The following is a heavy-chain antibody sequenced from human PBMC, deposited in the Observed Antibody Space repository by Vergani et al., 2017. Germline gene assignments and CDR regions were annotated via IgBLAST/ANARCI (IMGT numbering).Heavy chain of an antibody. Sequence: EVQLVQSGAEVRKPGESLRISCKGSGYSFTSNLITWVRQMPGKGLEWMGRIDPSDSYTKYSPSFQGHVTISADKSITTAYLQWSSLEASDTAMYYCARDGKGPYFDYWGQGTLVTVSS. CDR3: ARDGKGPYFDY. D-gene: IGHD1-1*01. CDR2: IDPSDSYT. V-gene: IGHV5-10-1*03. J-gene: IGHJ4*02. CDR1: GYSFTSNL.